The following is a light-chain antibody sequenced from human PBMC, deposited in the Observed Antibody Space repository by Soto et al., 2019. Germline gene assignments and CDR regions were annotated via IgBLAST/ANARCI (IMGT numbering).Light chain of an antibody. CDR2: DVT. V-gene: IGLV2-11*01. CDR3: SSYTTAFFYV. Sequence: QSALTQPHSVSGSPGQSVTISCSGTSSDVGHYNFVSWYQHHPGKAPKLLIYDVTTRPSGVPDRFSGSKSDYTASLTISGLQAEDEADYYCSSYTTAFFYVFGTGAKVTVL. CDR1: SSDVGHYNF. J-gene: IGLJ1*01.